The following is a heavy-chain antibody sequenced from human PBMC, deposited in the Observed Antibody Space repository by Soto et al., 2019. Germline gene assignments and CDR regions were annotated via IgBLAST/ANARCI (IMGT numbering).Heavy chain of an antibody. CDR3: AGFNYYGSGSSLSPPPPPHYYYYYGMDV. D-gene: IGHD3-10*01. V-gene: IGHV4-39*01. Sequence: LSLTCTVSGGSISSSSYYWGWIRQPPGKGLEWIGSIYYSGSTYYNPSLKSRVTISVDTSKNQFSLKLSSVTAADTAVYYCAGFNYYGSGSSLSPPPPPHYYYYYGMDVWGQGTTVTVSS. CDR1: GGSISSSSYY. J-gene: IGHJ6*02. CDR2: IYYSGST.